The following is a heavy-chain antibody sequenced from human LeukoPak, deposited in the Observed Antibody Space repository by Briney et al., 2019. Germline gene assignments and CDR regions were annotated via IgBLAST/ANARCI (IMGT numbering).Heavy chain of an antibody. CDR3: ARALLAAAGTYYFDY. V-gene: IGHV3-30*02. J-gene: IGHJ4*02. D-gene: IGHD6-13*01. CDR1: GFSFSGHG. Sequence: GGSLRLSCAASGFSFSGHGMHWVRQAPGKGLEWVAHIWFDGSNKYYADSVKGRFTISRDNSKNTLYLQMNSLRAEDTAVYYCARALLAAAGTYYFDYWGQGTLVTVSS. CDR2: IWFDGSNK.